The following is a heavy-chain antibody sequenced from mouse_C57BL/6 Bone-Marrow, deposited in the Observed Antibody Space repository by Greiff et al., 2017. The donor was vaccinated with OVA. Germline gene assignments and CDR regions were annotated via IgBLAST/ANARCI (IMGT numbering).Heavy chain of an antibody. CDR1: GYTFTSYW. CDR2: IYPGSGST. CDR3: ARSDDYDLYWYFDV. J-gene: IGHJ1*03. D-gene: IGHD2-4*01. Sequence: VQLQQPGAELVKPGASVKMSCKASGYTFTSYWITWVKQRPGQGLEWIGDIYPGSGSTNYNEKFKSKATLTVDTSSSTAYMQLSSLTSEDSAVYYCARSDDYDLYWYFDVWGTGTTVTVSS. V-gene: IGHV1-55*01.